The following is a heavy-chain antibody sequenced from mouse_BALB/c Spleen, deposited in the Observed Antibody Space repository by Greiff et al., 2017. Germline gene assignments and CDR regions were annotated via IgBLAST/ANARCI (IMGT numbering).Heavy chain of an antibody. CDR3: AYGYDFAY. CDR2: VNPYNGGT. J-gene: IGHJ3*01. V-gene: IGHV1-19*01. Sequence: EVQLQQSGPELVKPGASVKMSCKASGYTFTDYYMDWVKQSHGESFEWIGRVNPYNGGTSYNQKFKGKATLTVDKSSSTAYMELNSLTSEDSAVYYCAYGYDFAYWGQGTLVTVSA. CDR1: GYTFTDYY. D-gene: IGHD2-2*01.